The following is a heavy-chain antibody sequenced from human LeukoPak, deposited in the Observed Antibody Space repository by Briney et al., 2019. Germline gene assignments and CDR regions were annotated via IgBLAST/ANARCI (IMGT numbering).Heavy chain of an antibody. Sequence: ASVKVSFTASGYTFTVYYMHWGRQAPGQGGGWMGWINPNSGGTNYSQKFQGRGTITRETTISTAYMELSRLRSDDTAVYYFARGQHYLDVWGKGTTVTVSS. CDR3: ARGQHYLDV. V-gene: IGHV1-2*02. J-gene: IGHJ6*03. CDR1: GYTFTVYY. CDR2: INPNSGGT.